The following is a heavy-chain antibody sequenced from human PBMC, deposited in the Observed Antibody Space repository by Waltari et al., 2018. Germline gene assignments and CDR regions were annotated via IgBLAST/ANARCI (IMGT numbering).Heavy chain of an antibody. CDR2: INPDTGNP. CDR1: GYTFTDYY. CDR3: ARKIGDTSSAWYFDL. D-gene: IGHD6-6*01. J-gene: IGHJ2*01. Sequence: VQLVQSGAEVKKPGATVKISCKVSGYTFTDYYMHWVRQAPGQGLEWMGGINPDTGNPTYAQGFTGRFVFSLDTSVSTAYLQISSLKAEDTAVYYCARKIGDTSSAWYFDLWGRGSLVTVSS. V-gene: IGHV7-4-1*02.